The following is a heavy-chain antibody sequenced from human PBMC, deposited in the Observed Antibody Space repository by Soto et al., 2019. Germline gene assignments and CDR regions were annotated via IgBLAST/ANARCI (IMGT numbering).Heavy chain of an antibody. J-gene: IGHJ5*02. CDR2: IYHSGNT. CDR3: VREWQLGWFYP. Sequence: QVQLLESGPGLVNPSGTLSLTCAVSGGSISSSNWWSWVRQPPGKGLEWLGAIYHSGNTNYNPYLKSRLTISVDKSKNLFSLKLSSVTAADTVVYYCVREWQLGWFYPWGQGNLVTVS. D-gene: IGHD6-6*01. CDR1: GGSISSSNW. V-gene: IGHV4-4*02.